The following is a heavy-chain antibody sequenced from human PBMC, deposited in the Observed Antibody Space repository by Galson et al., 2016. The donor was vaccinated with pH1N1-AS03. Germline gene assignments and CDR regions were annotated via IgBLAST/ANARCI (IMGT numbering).Heavy chain of an antibody. CDR1: GSSFTNYW. Sequence: QSGAEVKKPGESLRISCKGSGSSFTNYWINCVRQMPGKGLEWMGRFDPSDSHTSYSPSFQGHVTFSADKSINTAYLQWSSLKSPDTAIYYCARGYSGYGFVYWGQGTLVTVSS. V-gene: IGHV5-10-1*01. D-gene: IGHD5-12*01. J-gene: IGHJ4*02. CDR2: FDPSDSHT. CDR3: ARGYSGYGFVY.